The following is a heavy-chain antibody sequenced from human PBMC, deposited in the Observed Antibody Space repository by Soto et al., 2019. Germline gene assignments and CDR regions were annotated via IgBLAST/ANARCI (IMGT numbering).Heavy chain of an antibody. CDR3: AHPRGYGVFDAYDF. V-gene: IGHV3-23*01. CDR2: ISGSGSDT. CDR1: GFTFSTYA. J-gene: IGHJ3*01. D-gene: IGHD4-17*01. Sequence: PGGSLRLSCAAYGFTFSTYAMSWVRQAPGKGLEWVSAISGSGSDTYHAESVKGRFTISRDNSISMLYLQMHSLRTEDTAVYYCAHPRGYGVFDAYDFWGQGAMVTVSS.